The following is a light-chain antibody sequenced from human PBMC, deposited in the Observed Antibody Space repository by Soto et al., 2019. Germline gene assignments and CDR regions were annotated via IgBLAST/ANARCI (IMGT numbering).Light chain of an antibody. Sequence: DIQMTQSPSSLSASVGDSVTMTFQASQDIKNYLNWYQQKSGKAPKLLIYDASDLETGVPSRFSGSGSGTDFTFTINSLQPEDIATYYCQQYDNLPLTFGGGTKVDIK. CDR3: QQYDNLPLT. J-gene: IGKJ4*01. CDR1: QDIKNY. CDR2: DAS. V-gene: IGKV1-33*01.